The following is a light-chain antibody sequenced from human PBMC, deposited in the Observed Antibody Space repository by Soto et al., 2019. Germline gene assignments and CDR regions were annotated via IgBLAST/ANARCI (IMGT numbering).Light chain of an antibody. CDR3: QQYGSSPPIT. CDR2: GAS. V-gene: IGKV3-20*01. CDR1: QSVSSSY. Sequence: EIVLTQSPGTLSLSPGERATLSCRASQSVSSSYLAWYQQTPGQAPRLLIYGASSRATGIPDRFSGSGSGTDFTLTISRLEPEDFAVYYCQQYGSSPPITFGQGTRLKMK. J-gene: IGKJ5*01.